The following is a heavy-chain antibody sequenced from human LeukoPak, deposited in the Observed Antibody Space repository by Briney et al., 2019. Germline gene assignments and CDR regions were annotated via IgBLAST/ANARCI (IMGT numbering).Heavy chain of an antibody. CDR1: GFTFSSYG. D-gene: IGHD1-26*01. V-gene: IGHV3-30*18. CDR3: AKDIVGATVGYFDY. J-gene: IGHJ4*02. Sequence: TGGSLRLSCAASGFTFSSYGMHWVRQAPGRGLEWVAVISYDGSNKYYADSVKGRFTISRDNSKNTLYLQMNSLRAEDTAVYYCAKDIVGATVGYFDYRGQGTLVTVSS. CDR2: ISYDGSNK.